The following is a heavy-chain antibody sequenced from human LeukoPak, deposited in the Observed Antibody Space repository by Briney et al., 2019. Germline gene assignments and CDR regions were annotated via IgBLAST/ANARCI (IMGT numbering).Heavy chain of an antibody. V-gene: IGHV3-23*01. CDR2: ISGTGGST. J-gene: IGHJ1*01. CDR3: AKDQGIQLWLKYFQH. CDR1: GFTFNSYA. D-gene: IGHD5-18*01. Sequence: GGSLRLSCAASGFTFNSYALSWVRQAPGKGLECVSGISGTGGSTYYAESVKGRFTISRDNSQNTLYLQMNSLRAEDTAVYYCAKDQGIQLWLKYFQHWGQGTLVTVSS.